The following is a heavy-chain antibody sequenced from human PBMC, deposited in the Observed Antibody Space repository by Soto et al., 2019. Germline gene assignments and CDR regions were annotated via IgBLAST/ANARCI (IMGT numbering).Heavy chain of an antibody. V-gene: IGHV3-30-3*01. D-gene: IGHD6-6*01. CDR2: ISYDGSNK. CDR3: ARASLRIAARPLGY. Sequence: QVQLVESGGGVVQPGRSLRLSCAASGFTFSSYAMHWVRQAPGKGLEWVAVISYDGSNKYYADSVKGRFTISRDNSKNTLYRQMNSLRAEDTGVYYWARASLRIAARPLGYWGQGTLVTVSS. J-gene: IGHJ4*02. CDR1: GFTFSSYA.